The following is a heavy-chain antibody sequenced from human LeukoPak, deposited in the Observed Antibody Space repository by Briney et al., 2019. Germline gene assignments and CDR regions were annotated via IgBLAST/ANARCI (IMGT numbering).Heavy chain of an antibody. CDR2: INNDGSST. Sequence: PGGSLRLSCAASGFTFSSYWMHWVRQAPGKGLVWVSRINNDGSSTSYADSVKGRFTISRDNSRNTLYLHMNSLRVEDTAMYHCARDGYYGSGSYWGQGTLVTVSS. J-gene: IGHJ4*02. V-gene: IGHV3-74*01. CDR1: GFTFSSYW. D-gene: IGHD3-10*01. CDR3: ARDGYYGSGSY.